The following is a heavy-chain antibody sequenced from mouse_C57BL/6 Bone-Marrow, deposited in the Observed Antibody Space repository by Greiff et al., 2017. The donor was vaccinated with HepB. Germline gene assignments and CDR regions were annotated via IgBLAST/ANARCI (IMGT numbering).Heavy chain of an antibody. CDR1: GYTFTSYT. Sequence: QVQLQQSGAELARPGASVKMSCKASGYTFTSYTMHWVKQRPGQGLEWIGYINPSSGYTKYNQKFKDKATLTADKSSSTAYMQLSSLTSEDSAVYYCARNYYGSSYGRWYFDVWGTGTTVTVSS. J-gene: IGHJ1*03. V-gene: IGHV1-4*01. CDR3: ARNYYGSSYGRWYFDV. CDR2: INPSSGYT. D-gene: IGHD1-1*01.